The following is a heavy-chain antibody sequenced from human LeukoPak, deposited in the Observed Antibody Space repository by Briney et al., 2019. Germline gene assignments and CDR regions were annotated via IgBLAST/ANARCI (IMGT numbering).Heavy chain of an antibody. Sequence: SETLSLTCTVSGASFSGFYWTWIRQAPGKGLEWIGNIYNSGSIEYNPSLKSRATISVNTSKNQFSLRLSSVTAADTAVYYCVRDCWLGSPGLQGYFYGMDVWGHGTTVIVSS. CDR3: VRDCWLGSPGLQGYFYGMDV. CDR2: IYNSGSI. J-gene: IGHJ6*02. D-gene: IGHD3-9*01. CDR1: GASFSGFY. V-gene: IGHV4-59*01.